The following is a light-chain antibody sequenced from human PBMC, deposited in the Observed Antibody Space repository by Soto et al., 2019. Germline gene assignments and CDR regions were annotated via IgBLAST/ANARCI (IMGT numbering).Light chain of an antibody. CDR2: RDD. CDR1: TSNIGTNA. V-gene: IGLV1-47*01. CDR3: AVWDDRLSGWL. Sequence: QSVLTQPPSVSEAPGQRVTISCSGRTSNIGTNAVNWYQQLPGTAPKLLMYRDDQRPSGVPDRISGSKSGTSASLAISGLRSQDEADYYCAVWDDRLSGWLFGGGTKLTVL. J-gene: IGLJ3*02.